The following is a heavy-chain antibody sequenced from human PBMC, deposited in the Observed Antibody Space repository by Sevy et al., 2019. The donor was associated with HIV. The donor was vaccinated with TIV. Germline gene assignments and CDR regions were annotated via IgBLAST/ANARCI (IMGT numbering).Heavy chain of an antibody. D-gene: IGHD2-15*01. Sequence: ASVKVSCEASGYTFSTYGINWVRQAPGQGLEWMGWINSFTGDTNYLQKLQDRVTMTKDTSTSTVYMELRSQRSDDTAVYYCARGYCSGGRRYPGGYWGQGTLVTVSS. V-gene: IGHV1-18*01. CDR2: INSFTGDT. CDR1: GYTFSTYG. J-gene: IGHJ4*02. CDR3: ARGYCSGGRRYPGGY.